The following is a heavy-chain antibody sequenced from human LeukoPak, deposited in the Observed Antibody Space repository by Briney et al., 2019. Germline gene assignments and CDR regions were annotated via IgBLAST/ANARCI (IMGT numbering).Heavy chain of an antibody. V-gene: IGHV3-9*01. CDR2: INWKTGVI. CDR3: AMESRIAVSGIDY. Sequence: GGSLRLSCAASGFPFDEYAMNWVRQAPGRGLEWVSNINWKTGVIVYADSVKGRFTVSRDNAKTSLYLQMNSLRAEDTALYYCAMESRIAVSGIDYWGQGTLVTVSP. J-gene: IGHJ4*02. CDR1: GFPFDEYA. D-gene: IGHD6-19*01.